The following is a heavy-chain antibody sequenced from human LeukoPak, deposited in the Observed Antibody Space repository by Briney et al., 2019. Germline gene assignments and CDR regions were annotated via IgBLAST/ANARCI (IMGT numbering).Heavy chain of an antibody. D-gene: IGHD1-26*01. CDR2: IKQDGSEK. Sequence: PGGSLRLSCAASGFTSSSYWMSWVRQAPGKGLEWVANIKQDGSEKYYVDSVKGRFTISRDNAKNSLYLQMNSLRAEDTAVYYCARDRGGSSYYFDYWGQGTLVTVSS. J-gene: IGHJ4*02. V-gene: IGHV3-7*01. CDR1: GFTSSSYW. CDR3: ARDRGGSSYYFDY.